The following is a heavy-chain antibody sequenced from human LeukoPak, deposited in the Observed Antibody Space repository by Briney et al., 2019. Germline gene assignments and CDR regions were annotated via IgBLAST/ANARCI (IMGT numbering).Heavy chain of an antibody. V-gene: IGHV3-30*02. CDR1: GFTFSSYG. D-gene: IGHD3-10*01. Sequence: PGGSLRLSCAASGFTFSSYGMHWVRQAPGKGLEWVAFIRYDGSNKYCADSVKGRFTISRDNSKNTLYLQMNSLRAEDTAVYYCAKSMSGSGKNTPFDYWGQGTLVTVSS. CDR2: IRYDGSNK. CDR3: AKSMSGSGKNTPFDY. J-gene: IGHJ4*02.